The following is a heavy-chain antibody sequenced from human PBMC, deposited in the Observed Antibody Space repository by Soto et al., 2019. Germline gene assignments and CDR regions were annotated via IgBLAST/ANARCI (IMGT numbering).Heavy chain of an antibody. J-gene: IGHJ4*02. Sequence: QVQLQESGPGLVKPSETLSLTCTVSGGSISSDSWSWIRQSPGKALEWIGYSYYNGVTKYNPSLKSRVTISVDTSQNQFSLRLTSVTAADTAVYYCARRSRSSSGCYFLDYWGQGTLVTVSS. CDR1: GGSISSDS. V-gene: IGHV4-59*01. D-gene: IGHD6-19*01. CDR2: SYYNGVT. CDR3: ARRSRSSSGCYFLDY.